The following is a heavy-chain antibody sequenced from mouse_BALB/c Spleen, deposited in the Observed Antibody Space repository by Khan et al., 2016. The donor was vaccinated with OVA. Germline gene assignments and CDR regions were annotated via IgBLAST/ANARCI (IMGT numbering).Heavy chain of an antibody. CDR2: IWGDGST. D-gene: IGHD2-10*01. CDR1: GFSLTGYG. J-gene: IGHJ4*01. Sequence: QVQLKQSGPGLVAPSQSLSITCTVSGFSLTGYGVNWVRQPPGKGLEWLGMIWGDGSTDYNSGIKSRLSITKDNSKSQVFLKMNSLQTDDTDRYYCARAYYANYREAMDYWGQGNSVTVSS. CDR3: ARAYYANYREAMDY. V-gene: IGHV2-6-7*01.